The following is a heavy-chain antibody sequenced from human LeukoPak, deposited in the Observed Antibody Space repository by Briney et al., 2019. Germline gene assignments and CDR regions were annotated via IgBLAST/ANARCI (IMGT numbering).Heavy chain of an antibody. D-gene: IGHD4-17*01. CDR1: GFTFSGYA. CDR3: ARHLSGDDI. J-gene: IGHJ3*02. CDR2: IYSGGST. V-gene: IGHV3-66*04. Sequence: GGSLRLSCAASGFTFSGYATHWVRQAPGKGLEWVSIIYSGGSTYYADSVKGRFTISRDNSKNTLYLQMNSLRAEDTAVYYCARHLSGDDIWGQGTMVTVSS.